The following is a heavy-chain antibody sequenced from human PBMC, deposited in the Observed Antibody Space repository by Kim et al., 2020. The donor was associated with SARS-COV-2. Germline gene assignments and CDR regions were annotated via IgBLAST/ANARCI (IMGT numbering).Heavy chain of an antibody. Sequence: GGSLRLSCAASGFTFDDYAMHWVRQAPGKGLEWVSLISGDGGSTYYADSVKGRFTISRDNSKNSLYLQMNSLRTEDTALYYCAKDILDDSSGYSNPNFDYWGQGTLVTVSS. CDR3: AKDILDDSSGYSNPNFDY. CDR2: ISGDGGST. CDR1: GFTFDDYA. J-gene: IGHJ4*02. D-gene: IGHD3-22*01. V-gene: IGHV3-43*02.